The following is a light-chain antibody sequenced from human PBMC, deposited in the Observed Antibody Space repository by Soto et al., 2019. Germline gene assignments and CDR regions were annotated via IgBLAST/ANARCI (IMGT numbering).Light chain of an antibody. CDR2: WAS. CDR3: QQYYTTPYT. CDR1: PSILYSSNNKNY. J-gene: IGKJ2*01. Sequence: DIVMTQSPDSLAVSLGERATINCKSSPSILYSSNNKNYLAWYQQKPGQPPKLLISWASTRESGVPDRFSGSGSGTDFTLTISRLQAEDVAVYVCQQYYTTPYTFGQGTKLGIK. V-gene: IGKV4-1*01.